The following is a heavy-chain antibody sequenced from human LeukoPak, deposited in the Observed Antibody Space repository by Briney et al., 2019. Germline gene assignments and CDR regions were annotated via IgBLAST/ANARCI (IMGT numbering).Heavy chain of an antibody. CDR2: ISGSGGST. D-gene: IGHD4/OR15-4a*01. J-gene: IGHJ4*02. V-gene: IGHV3-23*01. Sequence: PGGSLRLSCAASRFTFSSYAMSWVRQAPGKGLECVSAISGSGGSTYYAHSVKGRFTISRDTSKKTLYMRMNSLRDEDTAVYYCAKDSKHYGAHQGFDYWGQGTLVTVSS. CDR3: AKDSKHYGAHQGFDY. CDR1: RFTFSSYA.